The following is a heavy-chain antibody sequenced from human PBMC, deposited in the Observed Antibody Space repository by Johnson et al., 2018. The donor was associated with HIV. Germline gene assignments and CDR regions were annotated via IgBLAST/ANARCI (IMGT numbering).Heavy chain of an antibody. CDR2: ISYDGSNK. D-gene: IGHD5-12*01. CDR3: ARDQVDRGGAFDI. J-gene: IGHJ3*02. CDR1: GFTFSSYA. V-gene: IGHV3-30-3*01. Sequence: QVQLVESGGVVAQPGGSLRLSCAASGFTFSSYAMHWVRQAPGKGLEWVAVISYDGSNKYYADSVKGRFTISRDNSKNSLYLQMNSLRAEDTAVYYCARDQVDRGGAFDIWGQGTMVTVSS.